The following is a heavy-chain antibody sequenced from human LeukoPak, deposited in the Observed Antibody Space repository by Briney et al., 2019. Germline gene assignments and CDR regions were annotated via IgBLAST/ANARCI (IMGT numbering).Heavy chain of an antibody. CDR2: INHSGST. D-gene: IGHD6-13*01. V-gene: IGHV4-34*01. CDR1: GGSFSGYY. CDR3: ARASMAAAGP. J-gene: IGHJ5*02. Sequence: PSETLSLTCAVYGGSFSGYYWSCIRQPPGKGLEWIGEINHSGSTNYNPSLKSRVTISVDTSKNQFSLKLSSVTAADTAVYYCARASMAAAGPWGQGTLVTVSS.